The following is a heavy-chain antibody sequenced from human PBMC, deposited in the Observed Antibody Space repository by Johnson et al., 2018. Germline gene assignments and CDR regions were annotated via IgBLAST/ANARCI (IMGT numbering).Heavy chain of an antibody. V-gene: IGHV3-30*18. D-gene: IGHD6-6*01. J-gene: IGHJ6*03. Sequence: VQLVESGGGVVQPGRSLRLFCAASGFTFSGHGMHWVRQAPGKGLEWVAVISYDGSNKYYADSVKGRFTISRDNSKNTRFLHMNSLRAEDTAVYYGAKEGSSASFYNYYYMDVGGKGTTVTVSS. CDR3: AKEGSSASFYNYYYMDV. CDR1: GFTFSGHG. CDR2: ISYDGSNK.